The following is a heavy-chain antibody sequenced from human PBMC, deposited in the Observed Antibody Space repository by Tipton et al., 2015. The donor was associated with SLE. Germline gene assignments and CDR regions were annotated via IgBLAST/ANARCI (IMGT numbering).Heavy chain of an antibody. V-gene: IGHV4-59*01. Sequence: TLSLTCSVSGGSFSSYYWAWIRQPPGKGLEWIGYIYYSGSTTYSSSLKSRVTIFLDTSKNQLSLNLTSVTAADTAVYYCARDYGDLWGQGTLVTVSS. CDR3: ARDYGDL. CDR2: IYYSGST. CDR1: GGSFSSYY. D-gene: IGHD4-17*01. J-gene: IGHJ5*02.